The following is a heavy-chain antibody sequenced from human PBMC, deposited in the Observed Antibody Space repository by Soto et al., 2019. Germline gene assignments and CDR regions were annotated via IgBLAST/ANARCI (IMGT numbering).Heavy chain of an antibody. J-gene: IGHJ4*02. CDR3: AKVGNAEAYCSGCSCSLMPFDY. CDR2: ISGSGGST. Sequence: EVQLLESGGGLVQPGGSLRLSCAASGFTFSSYAMSWVRQAPGKGLEWVSAISGSGGSTYYADSVKGRFTISRDNTKNTLYLQMNSLRAEDTAVYYCAKVGNAEAYCSGCSCSLMPFDYWGQGTLVTVSS. V-gene: IGHV3-23*01. D-gene: IGHD2-15*01. CDR1: GFTFSSYA.